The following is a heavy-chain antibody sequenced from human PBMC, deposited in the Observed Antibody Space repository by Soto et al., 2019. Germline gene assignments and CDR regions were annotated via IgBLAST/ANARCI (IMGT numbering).Heavy chain of an antibody. CDR1: DYTLTNFG. Sequence: QVQLVQSGAEVKKPGASVKVSCKTSDYTLTNFGLTWVRQAPGQGLEWMGWIRPYNGHTDYAQNLQGRITMTTDASTNTAYVELRSLRSADTAVYYCARGKTVATIVEYWGQGTLVTVSS. CDR3: ARGKTVATIVEY. CDR2: IRPYNGHT. V-gene: IGHV1-18*01. J-gene: IGHJ4*02. D-gene: IGHD6-19*01.